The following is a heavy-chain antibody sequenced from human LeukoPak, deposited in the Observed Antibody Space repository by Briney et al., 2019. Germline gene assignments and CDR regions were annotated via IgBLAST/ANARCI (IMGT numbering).Heavy chain of an antibody. CDR1: GGSISSSGYY. D-gene: IGHD3-10*01. CDR2: VYYTGST. V-gene: IGHV4-39*02. CDR3: ARHRGRYYDSGSYYYFDY. Sequence: SETLSLTCTVSGGSISSSGYYWCWIRQPPGKGLEWVGSVYYTGSTFYNPSLKSRVTTSVDTSKNHFSLNLSSVTAADTAVYYCARHRGRYYDSGSYYYFDYWGQGTLVTVSS. J-gene: IGHJ4*02.